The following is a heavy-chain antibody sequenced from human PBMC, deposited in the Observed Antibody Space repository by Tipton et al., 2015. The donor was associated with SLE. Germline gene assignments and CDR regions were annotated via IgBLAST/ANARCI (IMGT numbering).Heavy chain of an antibody. CDR3: ARGQIFGVVSRDDDAFDI. Sequence: SLRLSCVASGFTFSSYEMNWVRQAPGKGLEWVSYISSSGSTIYYADSVKGRFTISRDNAKNSVYLQMNSLRAEDTAVYYCARGQIFGVVSRDDDAFDIWGQGTMVTVSS. J-gene: IGHJ3*02. D-gene: IGHD3-3*01. CDR2: ISSSGSTI. V-gene: IGHV3-48*03. CDR1: GFTFSSYE.